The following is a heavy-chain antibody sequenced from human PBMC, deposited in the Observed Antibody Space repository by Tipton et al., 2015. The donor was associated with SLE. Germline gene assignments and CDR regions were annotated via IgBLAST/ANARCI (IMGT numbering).Heavy chain of an antibody. CDR1: GGSFSGYY. CDR2: INHSGST. CDR3: AIYSGSYYGHWFDP. Sequence: TLSLTCAVYGGSFSGYYWSWIRQPPGKGLEWIGEINHSGSTNYNPSLKSRVTISVDTSKNQFSLKLSSVTAADTAVCYCAIYSGSYYGHWFDPWGQGTLVTVSS. V-gene: IGHV4-34*01. J-gene: IGHJ5*02. D-gene: IGHD1-26*01.